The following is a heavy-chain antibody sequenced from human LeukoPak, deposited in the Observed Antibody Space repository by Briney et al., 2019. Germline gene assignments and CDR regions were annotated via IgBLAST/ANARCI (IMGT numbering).Heavy chain of an antibody. CDR1: GGTFSSYA. V-gene: IGHV1-69*13. Sequence: SVKVSCKASGGTFSSYAISWVRQAPGQGLEWMGGIIPIFGTANYAQKFQGRVTITADESTSTAYMELSSLRSEDTAVYYCASVPTVVALNYGIDVWGQGTPVTVSS. CDR2: IIPIFGTA. J-gene: IGHJ6*02. D-gene: IGHD2-15*01. CDR3: ASVPTVVALNYGIDV.